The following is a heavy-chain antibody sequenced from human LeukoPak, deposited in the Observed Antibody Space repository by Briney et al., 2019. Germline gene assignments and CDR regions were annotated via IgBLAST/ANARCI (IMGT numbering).Heavy chain of an antibody. V-gene: IGHV1-46*01. CDR2: INPSGGST. Sequence: ASVTVSCKASEYTFTSYYMHWVRQAPGQGLEWMGIINPSGGSTSYAQKFQGRVTMTRDTSTNTVYMELSSLRSEDTAVYYCARERATRGLRFFDDWGQGTLVTVSS. CDR3: ARERATRGLRFFDD. CDR1: EYTFTSYY. J-gene: IGHJ4*02. D-gene: IGHD5-12*01.